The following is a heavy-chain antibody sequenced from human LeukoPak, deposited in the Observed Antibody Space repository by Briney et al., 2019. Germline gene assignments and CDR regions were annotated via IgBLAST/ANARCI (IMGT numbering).Heavy chain of an antibody. CDR2: IYYSGST. CDR1: GGSISSSSYY. J-gene: IGHJ4*02. Sequence: SETLSLTCTVSGGSISSSSYYWGWIRQPPGKGLEWIGSIYYSGSTYYNPSLKSRVTISVDTSKNQFSLKLSSVTAADTAVYYCARDGTVTNGLFDYWGQGTLVTVSS. D-gene: IGHD4-17*01. CDR3: ARDGTVTNGLFDY. V-gene: IGHV4-39*07.